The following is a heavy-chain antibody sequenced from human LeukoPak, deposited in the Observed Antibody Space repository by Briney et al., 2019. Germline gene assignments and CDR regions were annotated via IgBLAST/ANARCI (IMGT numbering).Heavy chain of an antibody. J-gene: IGHJ3*02. Sequence: ASVTVSCKASGYTFTSYGISWVRQAPGQGLEWMGWISAYNGNTNYAQKLQGRVTMTTDTSTSTAYMELRSLRSDDTAVYYCARDWGRSITMVRGVILRAFDIWGQGTMVTVSS. CDR2: ISAYNGNT. CDR3: ARDWGRSITMVRGVILRAFDI. CDR1: GYTFTSYG. D-gene: IGHD3-10*01. V-gene: IGHV1-18*01.